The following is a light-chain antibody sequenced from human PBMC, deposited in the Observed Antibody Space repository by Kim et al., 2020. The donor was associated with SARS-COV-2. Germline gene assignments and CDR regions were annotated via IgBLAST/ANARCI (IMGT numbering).Light chain of an antibody. CDR1: SSNIGSNA. CDR3: GTWDDSLEAWG. Sequence: QLVLTQRPSASGTPGQRVYISCSGSSSNIGSNAIHWYQVFPGTAPKLLIYNDDRRPPGVPDRFSGSKSGTSASLASSGLLPVDEADYYCGTWDDSLEAWGFGGGTQLTVL. J-gene: IGLJ3*02. CDR2: NDD. V-gene: IGLV1-44*01.